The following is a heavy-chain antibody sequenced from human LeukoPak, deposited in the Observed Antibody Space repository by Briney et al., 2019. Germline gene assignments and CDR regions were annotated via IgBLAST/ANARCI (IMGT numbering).Heavy chain of an antibody. D-gene: IGHD4-17*01. Sequence: SETLSLTCAVSGGSISSSNWWRWVRQPPGKGLEWIVEIYHSGSTNYNPSLKSRVTISVDKSKNQFSLKLSSVTAADTAVYYCARARALSVTTFRNDAFDIWGQGTMVTVSS. J-gene: IGHJ3*02. V-gene: IGHV4-4*02. CDR1: GGSISSSNW. CDR3: ARARALSVTTFRNDAFDI. CDR2: IYHSGST.